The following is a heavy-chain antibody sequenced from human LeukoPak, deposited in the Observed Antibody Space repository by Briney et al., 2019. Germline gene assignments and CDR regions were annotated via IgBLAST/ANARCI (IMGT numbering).Heavy chain of an antibody. J-gene: IGHJ4*02. CDR1: GFTCSSYW. V-gene: IGHV3-7*01. CDR2: IQQDGSEK. Sequence: GGSLRLSCAASGFTCSSYWMSWVRQAPGKGLEWVANIQQDGSEKYYVDSVKGRFTISRDNAKNSLYLQMNSLRAEDTAVYYCARASSPTYYYGSGRKTLGYWGQGTLVTVSS. D-gene: IGHD3-10*01. CDR3: ARASSPTYYYGSGRKTLGY.